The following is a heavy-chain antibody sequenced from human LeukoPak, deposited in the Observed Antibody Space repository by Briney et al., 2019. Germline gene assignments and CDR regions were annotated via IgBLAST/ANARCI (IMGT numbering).Heavy chain of an antibody. D-gene: IGHD3-16*01. V-gene: IGHV4-39*01. Sequence: SETLSLTCSISGDSITPNSYWGGWTRQSPGKGLEWIGCIYSSDNSYYNPSLNTRATISPHTSKNQHSLRLTSVTAADTAIYYCARRGIWDLQIGNLFDPWGQGILVIVSS. CDR1: GDSITPNSYW. CDR3: ARRGIWDLQIGNLFDP. J-gene: IGHJ5*02. CDR2: IYSSDNS.